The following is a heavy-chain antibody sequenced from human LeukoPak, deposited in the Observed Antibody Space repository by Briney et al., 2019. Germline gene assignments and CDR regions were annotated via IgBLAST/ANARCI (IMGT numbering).Heavy chain of an antibody. CDR3: ASRGDEDCSGGSCYSDFDY. D-gene: IGHD2-15*01. Sequence: ASVKVSCKASGGTFSSYAISWVRQAPGQGLEWMGGIIPIFGTANCAQKFQGRVTITADESTSTAYMELSSLRSEDTAVYYCASRGDEDCSGGSCYSDFDYWGQGTLVTVSS. CDR2: IIPIFGTA. J-gene: IGHJ4*02. CDR1: GGTFSSYA. V-gene: IGHV1-69*01.